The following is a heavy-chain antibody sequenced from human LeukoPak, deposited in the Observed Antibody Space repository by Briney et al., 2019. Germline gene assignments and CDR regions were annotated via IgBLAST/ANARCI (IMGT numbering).Heavy chain of an antibody. V-gene: IGHV4-31*03. CDR2: IYYSGST. CDR3: ARSFLGGWYYFDY. CDR1: GGSISSGGYY. J-gene: IGHJ4*02. D-gene: IGHD6-19*01. Sequence: PSETLSLTCTVSGGSISSGGYYWSWIRQHPGKGLEWIGYIYYSGSTNYNPSLKSRVTILVDTSKNQFSLKLSSVTAADTAVYYCARSFLGGWYYFDYWGQGTLVTVSS.